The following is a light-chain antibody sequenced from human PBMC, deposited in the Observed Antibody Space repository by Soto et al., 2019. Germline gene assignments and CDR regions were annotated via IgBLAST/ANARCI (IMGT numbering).Light chain of an antibody. CDR1: SSDVGSYNL. CDR3: CSYAGTSTPV. J-gene: IGLJ2*01. V-gene: IGLV2-23*01. Sequence: QSALTQPASVSGSPGQSITISCTGTSSDVGSYNLVSWYQQHPGKAPKLIIYEGSKRPSGVSNRFSGSKSGKTASLTISGLQAEDEADYYCCSYAGTSTPVFGGGTKLTVL. CDR2: EGS.